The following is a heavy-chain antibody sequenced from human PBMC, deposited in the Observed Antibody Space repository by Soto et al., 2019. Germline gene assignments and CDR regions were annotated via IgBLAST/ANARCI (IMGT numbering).Heavy chain of an antibody. J-gene: IGHJ6*02. V-gene: IGHV1-69*13. CDR3: ARDGIAVAGTQVDYYYGMDV. D-gene: IGHD6-19*01. CDR1: GGTFSSYA. CDR2: IIPILGTA. Sequence: SVKVSCKASGGTFSSYAISWVRQAPGQGLEWMGGIIPILGTANYAQKFQGRVTITADESTSTAYMELSSLRSEDTAVYYCARDGIAVAGTQVDYYYGMDVWGQGTTVTVSS.